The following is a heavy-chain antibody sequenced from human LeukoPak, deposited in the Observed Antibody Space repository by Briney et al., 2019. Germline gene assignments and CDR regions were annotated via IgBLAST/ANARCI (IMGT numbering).Heavy chain of an antibody. CDR3: AKDRWFEN. Sequence: PGGSLRLSCAASGFTFSSYAMNWVRQAPGKGLEWVSTLSSSGGSTYSADSVKGRFTISRDNSRNTLYLQMNSLRAEDTAIYYCAKDRWFENWGQGTPVTVSS. J-gene: IGHJ5*02. CDR1: GFTFSSYA. V-gene: IGHV3-23*01. CDR2: LSSSGGST.